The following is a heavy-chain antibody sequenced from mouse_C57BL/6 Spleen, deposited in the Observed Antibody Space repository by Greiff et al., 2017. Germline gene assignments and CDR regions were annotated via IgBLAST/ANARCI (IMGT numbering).Heavy chain of an antibody. CDR3: ARHYDVGWYFDV. D-gene: IGHD1-1*01. J-gene: IGHJ1*03. CDR1: GYSITSGYY. Sequence: EVHLVESGPGLVKPSQSLSLTCSVTGYSITSGYYWNWIRQFPGNKLEWMGYISYDGSNNYNPSLKNRISITRDTSKNQFFLKLNSVTTEDTATYYCARHYDVGWYFDVWGTGTTVTVSS. CDR2: ISYDGSN. V-gene: IGHV3-6*01.